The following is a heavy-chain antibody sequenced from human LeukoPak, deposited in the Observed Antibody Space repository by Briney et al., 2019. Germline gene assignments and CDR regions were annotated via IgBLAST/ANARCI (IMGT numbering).Heavy chain of an antibody. D-gene: IGHD2-21*02. CDR2: ISTSTTTI. CDR1: GFTFSSYS. CDR3: AKTKFCGVDCYSWYFDL. J-gene: IGHJ2*01. Sequence: GGSLRLSCEASGFTFSSYSMNWVRQAPGKGLEWISYISTSTTTIYYADSVKGRFTISRDNAKKSLYLQMNSLRAEDTAVYKCAKTKFCGVDCYSWYFDLWGRGTLVTVFS. V-gene: IGHV3-48*01.